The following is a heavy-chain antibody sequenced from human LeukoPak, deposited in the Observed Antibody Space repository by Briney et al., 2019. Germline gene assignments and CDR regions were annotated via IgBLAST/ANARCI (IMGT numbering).Heavy chain of an antibody. Sequence: SETLSLTCAVSGYSISSGYYWGWIRQPPGKGLEWIGSIYHSGSTYYNPSLKSRVTISVDTSKNQFSLKLSSATAPDAAIYYCARERSSSSDYWGQGTLVTVSS. D-gene: IGHD6-6*01. CDR1: GYSISSGYY. J-gene: IGHJ4*02. CDR2: IYHSGST. V-gene: IGHV4-38-2*02. CDR3: ARERSSSSDY.